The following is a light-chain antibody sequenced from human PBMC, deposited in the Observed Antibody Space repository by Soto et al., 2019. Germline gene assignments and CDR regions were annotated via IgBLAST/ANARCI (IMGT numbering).Light chain of an antibody. V-gene: IGKV1-5*03. J-gene: IGKJ1*01. CDR1: QSISSG. CDR2: KAS. CDR3: QQYNSYRG. Sequence: DIQMTQSPSTLSASVGDRVTITCRASQSISSGLAWYQQKPGKAPKLLIYKASSLESGVPSRFSGSGSGTEFTLTISSLQPDDFATYYCQQYNSYRGFGQGTKVEIK.